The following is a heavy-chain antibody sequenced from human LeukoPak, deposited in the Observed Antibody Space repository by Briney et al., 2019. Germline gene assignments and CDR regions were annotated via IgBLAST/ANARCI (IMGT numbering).Heavy chain of an antibody. J-gene: IGHJ4*02. CDR2: ISYDGTNR. CDR1: GFTFSSYG. CDR3: ARVWSGYFLG. Sequence: PGGSLRLSCAASGFTFSSYGMHWVRQAPGKELEWVAVISYDGTNRYYADSVKGRFTISRDTSKNTLYLQMNSLRAEDTAVYYCARVWSGYFLGWGQGTLVTVSS. V-gene: IGHV3-30*03. D-gene: IGHD3-3*01.